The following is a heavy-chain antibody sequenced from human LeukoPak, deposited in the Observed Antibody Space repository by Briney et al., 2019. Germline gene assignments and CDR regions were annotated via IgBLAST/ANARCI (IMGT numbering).Heavy chain of an antibody. CDR1: GGSISSYY. Sequence: PSETLSLTCTVSGGSISSYYWSWIRQPPGKGLEWIGYIYYSGSTNYNPSLKSRVTISVDTSKNQFSLKLSSVTAADTAVYYCARGWINYDSYYYYMDVWGKGTTVTVSS. V-gene: IGHV4-59*12. J-gene: IGHJ6*03. D-gene: IGHD3-22*01. CDR3: ARGWINYDSYYYYMDV. CDR2: IYYSGST.